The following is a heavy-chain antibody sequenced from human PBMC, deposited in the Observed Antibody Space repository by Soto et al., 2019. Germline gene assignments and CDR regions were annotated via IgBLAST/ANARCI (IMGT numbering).Heavy chain of an antibody. CDR3: ASDLSEGMDF. V-gene: IGHV3-33*01. Sequence: QVQLVESGGGVVQPGRSLRLSCAASGFTFSSYDMHWVREATGKGLEWVAVIWYDGSNKYYADSVKGRFTISRDNSKNTLYLQMYSLGAEDTAVYYCASDLSEGMDFWGQAFTLTVSS. D-gene: IGHD6-19*01. CDR1: GFTFSSYD. J-gene: IGHJ6*02. CDR2: IWYDGSNK.